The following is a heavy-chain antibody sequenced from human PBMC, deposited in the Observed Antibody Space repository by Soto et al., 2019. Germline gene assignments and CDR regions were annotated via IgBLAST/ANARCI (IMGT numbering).Heavy chain of an antibody. V-gene: IGHV3-23*01. CDR2: ISGSGGST. Sequence: EVQLLESGGGLVQPGGSLRLSCAASGFTFSSYAMSWVRQAPGKGLEWVSAISGSGGSTYYADSVKGRFTISRDNSKNTLYLQMNIPRSEDTAVYYCAKFGTHDYGDPTPHWYFDLWGRGTLVTVSS. J-gene: IGHJ2*01. CDR1: GFTFSSYA. D-gene: IGHD4-17*01. CDR3: AKFGTHDYGDPTPHWYFDL.